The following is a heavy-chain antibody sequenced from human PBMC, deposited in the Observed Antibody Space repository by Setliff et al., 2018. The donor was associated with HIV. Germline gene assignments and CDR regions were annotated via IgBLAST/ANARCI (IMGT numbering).Heavy chain of an antibody. CDR3: ARVFTVAGTYYYYYMDV. CDR1: GGSISSGGYY. J-gene: IGHJ6*03. Sequence: SETLSLTCTVSGGSISSGGYYWSWIRQHPGMGLEWIGYIYYSGRTYYNPSLKSRITMSVDTSKNQFSLKLSPVTAADTAVYYCARVFTVAGTYYYYYMDVWGKGTTVTVSS. D-gene: IGHD6-19*01. CDR2: IYYSGRT. V-gene: IGHV4-31*03.